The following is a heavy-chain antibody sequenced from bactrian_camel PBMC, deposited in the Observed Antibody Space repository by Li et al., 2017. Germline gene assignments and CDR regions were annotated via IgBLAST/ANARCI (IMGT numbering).Heavy chain of an antibody. V-gene: IGHV3S1*01. CDR3: AASISEVIVGSGKTVSAGTFVRRESRNRCTVRTIFNH. Sequence: HVQLVESGGGSVQAGGSLGHSCVASGFDDRPYCMGWFRQAPGKEREGVAIIQPFSDAKYYADSVKGRFTISQDGFKNTVYLEMDSLLPEDTAINYCAASISEVIVGSGKTVSAGTFVRRESRNRCTVRTIFNHWGQGTQVTVS. D-gene: IGHD4*01. CDR1: GFDDRPYC. CDR2: IQPFSDAK. J-gene: IGHJ4*01.